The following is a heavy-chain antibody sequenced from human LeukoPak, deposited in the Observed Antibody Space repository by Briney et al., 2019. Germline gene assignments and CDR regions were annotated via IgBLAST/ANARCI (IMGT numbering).Heavy chain of an antibody. CDR2: IYSGGRT. CDR1: GFTVSSND. Sequence: GGSLRLSCAASGFTVSSNDMSWVRQAPGKGLEWVSVIYSGGRTFYADSVKGRFTISRDNSKNTRYLQMNSLRAEDTAVYYCAIYDSSGYYNYWGQGTLVTVSS. V-gene: IGHV3-53*01. J-gene: IGHJ4*02. D-gene: IGHD3-22*01. CDR3: AIYDSSGYYNY.